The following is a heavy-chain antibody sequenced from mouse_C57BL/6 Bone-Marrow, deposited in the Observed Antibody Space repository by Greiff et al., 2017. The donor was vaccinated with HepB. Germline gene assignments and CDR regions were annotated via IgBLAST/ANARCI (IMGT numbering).Heavy chain of an antibody. D-gene: IGHD2-12*01. CDR3: TFPYYRVLYWYFDV. Sequence: LVESGAELVRPGASVTLSCKASGYTFTDYEMHWVKQTPVHGLEWIGAIDPETGGTAYNQKFKGKAILTADKSSSPAYMELRSLTSEDSAVYYCTFPYYRVLYWYFDVWGTGTTVTVSS. V-gene: IGHV1-15*01. CDR1: GYTFTDYE. J-gene: IGHJ1*03. CDR2: IDPETGGT.